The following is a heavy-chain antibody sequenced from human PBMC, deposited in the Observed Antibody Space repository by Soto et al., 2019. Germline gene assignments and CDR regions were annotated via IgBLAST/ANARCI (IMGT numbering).Heavy chain of an antibody. CDR3: ARDGGVAVAVDAFDI. CDR1: GFMFDDFG. V-gene: IGHV3-20*04. Sequence: VGSLRLSCAASGFMFDDFGMSCVRQAPGKGLEWVSGITWNSGSTGYADSVKGRFTISRDNAKNSLYLQMDSLRAEDTAFYYCARDGGVAVAVDAFDIWGQGTMVTVS. D-gene: IGHD6-19*01. J-gene: IGHJ3*02. CDR2: ITWNSGST.